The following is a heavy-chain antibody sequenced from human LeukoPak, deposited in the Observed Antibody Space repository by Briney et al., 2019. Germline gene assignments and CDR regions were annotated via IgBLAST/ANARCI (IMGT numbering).Heavy chain of an antibody. Sequence: GESLKISCKGSGYTFNTYLIVWVRQMPGKGLERMGIIYPGDSDTRYSPSFQGQVTISADKSITTAYLQWSSLKASDTAVYYCARRAYCGGDCTRAYYSYYAMDVWGQGTTVTVSS. CDR1: GYTFNTYL. CDR3: ARRAYCGGDCTRAYYSYYAMDV. D-gene: IGHD2-21*02. CDR2: IYPGDSDT. J-gene: IGHJ6*02. V-gene: IGHV5-51*01.